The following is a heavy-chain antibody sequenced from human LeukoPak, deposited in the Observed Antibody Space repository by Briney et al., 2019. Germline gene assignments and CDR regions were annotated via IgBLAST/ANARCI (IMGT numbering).Heavy chain of an antibody. D-gene: IGHD3-22*01. CDR2: ISNSGST. CDR1: GGYVNRGTFF. CDR3: ARSPSGYRFDS. J-gene: IGHJ4*02. V-gene: IGHV4-61*01. Sequence: PSETLSLTCAVSGGYVNRGTFFWTWIRKPPGKGLEWIGYISNSGSTNYHPSLKSRVTMSSDTSKTQFTLKLTSVTAADTAVYYCARSPSGYRFDSWGQGTLVTVSS.